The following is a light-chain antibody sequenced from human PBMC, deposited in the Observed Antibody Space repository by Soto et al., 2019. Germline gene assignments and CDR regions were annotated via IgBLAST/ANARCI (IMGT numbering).Light chain of an antibody. Sequence: EIVMTHSPATLSVSPGERATLSCRASQSVSSNLAWYQQKPGQAPRLLIYGASRRATGIPDRFTGSGSGTDFTLTISRLEPEDFAVYYCQQYVSSPWAFGQGTKVDIK. CDR2: GAS. J-gene: IGKJ1*01. V-gene: IGKV3-20*01. CDR3: QQYVSSPWA. CDR1: QSVSSN.